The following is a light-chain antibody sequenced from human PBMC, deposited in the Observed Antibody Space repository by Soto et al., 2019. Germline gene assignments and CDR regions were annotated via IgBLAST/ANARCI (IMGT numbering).Light chain of an antibody. J-gene: IGLJ3*02. CDR3: SSYTSSSTPWV. CDR1: SSDVGGYNY. V-gene: IGLV2-14*01. CDR2: EVS. Sequence: QSALTQPASDSGSPGQSITIFCTGTSSDVGGYNYVSWYQQHPGKAPKLMIYEVSNRPSGVSNRFSGSKSGNTASLTISGLQAEDEADYYCSSYTSSSTPWVFGGGTKLTVL.